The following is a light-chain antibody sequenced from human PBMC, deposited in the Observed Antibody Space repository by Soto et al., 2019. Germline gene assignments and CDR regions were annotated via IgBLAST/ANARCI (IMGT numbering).Light chain of an antibody. CDR2: DAS. CDR3: QQYESLPLT. Sequence: DIQMTQSPSSLSSSVGDRVTFTCQASQDINKNLIWYQQKQGKAPKLMIYDASDLETGVPSRFSGSGSGTGCTFTISSLQPEDVATYYCQQYESLPLTLGQGTRLEIK. V-gene: IGKV1-33*01. CDR1: QDINKN. J-gene: IGKJ5*01.